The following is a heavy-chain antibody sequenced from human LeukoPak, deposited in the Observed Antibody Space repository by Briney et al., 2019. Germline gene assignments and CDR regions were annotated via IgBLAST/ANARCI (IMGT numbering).Heavy chain of an antibody. CDR3: AREEYYDSS. Sequence: PSETLSLTCAVSGYSISSGYYWGWIRQPPGKGLEWIGSIYHSGSTYYNPSLKSRVTISVDTSKNQFSLKLSSVTAADTAVCYCAREEYYDSSWGQGTLVSVSS. J-gene: IGHJ4*02. CDR1: GYSISSGYY. CDR2: IYHSGST. V-gene: IGHV4-38-2*02. D-gene: IGHD3-22*01.